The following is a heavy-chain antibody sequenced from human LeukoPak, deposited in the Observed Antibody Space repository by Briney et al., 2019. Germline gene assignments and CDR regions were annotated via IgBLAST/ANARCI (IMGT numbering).Heavy chain of an antibody. D-gene: IGHD3-3*01. Sequence: PGGSLRLSCAASGFTFSTYSMNWVRQAPGKGLEWVSSITSTSSYIYYADSVKGRFTISKDNAKNSLYLQMNSLRVEDTAVYYCARGSAATDYWGQGTLVSVSS. J-gene: IGHJ4*02. CDR2: ITSTSSYI. V-gene: IGHV3-21*01. CDR3: ARGSAATDY. CDR1: GFTFSTYS.